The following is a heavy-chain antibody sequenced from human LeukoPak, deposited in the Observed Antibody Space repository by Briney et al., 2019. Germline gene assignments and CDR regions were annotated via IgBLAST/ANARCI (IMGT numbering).Heavy chain of an antibody. D-gene: IGHD2-8*01. CDR1: GYTFTAHY. Sequence: GASVKASCKASGYTFTAHYIHWVRQTPGQGLEVMGLIDPNKGDTNYAQKFLGRVTMTGDTSISTVYMELNSLTSDDTALYYCARGAMYAFDYWGQGTLVTVSS. J-gene: IGHJ4*02. CDR3: ARGAMYAFDY. CDR2: IDPNKGDT. V-gene: IGHV1-2*06.